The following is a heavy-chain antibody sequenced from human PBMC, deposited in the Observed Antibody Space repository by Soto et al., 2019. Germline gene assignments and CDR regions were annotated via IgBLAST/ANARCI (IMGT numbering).Heavy chain of an antibody. V-gene: IGHV4-59*01. CDR3: ARVSQQLGNYYYYGMDV. J-gene: IGHJ6*02. CDR1: GGSISSYY. CDR2: IYYSGST. Sequence: SETLSLTCTVSGGSISSYYWSWIRQPPGKGLEWIGYIYYSGSTNYNPSLKSRVTISVDTSKNQFSLKLSSVTAADTAVYYCARVSQQLGNYYYYGMDVWGQGTTVTVSS. D-gene: IGHD6-13*01.